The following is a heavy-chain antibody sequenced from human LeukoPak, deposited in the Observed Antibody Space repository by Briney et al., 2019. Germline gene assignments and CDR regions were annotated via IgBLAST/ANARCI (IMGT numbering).Heavy chain of an antibody. V-gene: IGHV1-69*13. CDR2: IIPIFGTE. D-gene: IGHD5-12*01. CDR1: GGTFISYA. CDR3: ARGIGAYGGYDVANWCGP. J-gene: IGHJ5*02. Sequence: GASVQVSCKASGGTFISYAISWVRQAPRQGLEGMGGIIPIFGTENYAQKFHGRVTITADESTSTADLELSSLRAEDTAGFCCARGIGAYGGYDVANWCGPWGQGNLVTVPT.